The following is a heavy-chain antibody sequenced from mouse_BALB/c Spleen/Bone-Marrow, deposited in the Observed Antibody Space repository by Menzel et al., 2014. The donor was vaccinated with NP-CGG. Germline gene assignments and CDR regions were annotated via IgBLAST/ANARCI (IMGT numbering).Heavy chain of an antibody. CDR3: SRLGYYGGCAY. D-gene: IGHD2-3*01. V-gene: IGHV4-1*02. J-gene: IGHJ3*01. CDR2: INPDSSTI. Sequence: EVQLVESGGGLVHPGGSLKLSCAASGFDFSRYWMGWVRQAPGKGLEWIGEINPDSSTINYTPSLKDKFIISRDNAKNTLCLQMSKVRAEDTALYYCSRLGYYGGCAYWGQGTLVTVSA. CDR1: GFDFSRYW.